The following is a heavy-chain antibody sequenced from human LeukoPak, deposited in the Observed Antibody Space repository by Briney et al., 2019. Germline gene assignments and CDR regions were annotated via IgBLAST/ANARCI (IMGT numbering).Heavy chain of an antibody. J-gene: IGHJ4*02. CDR3: ARHKNYCDSSGYYYELDY. V-gene: IGHV4-59*08. CDR1: GSSLSSYF. CDR2: IYYRGST. D-gene: IGHD3-22*01. Sequence: PSETLSFSCSSSGSSLSSYFGSWIRQPTGKGLELGGYIYYRGSTNYNPSLQSRVTISVDTSKNHVSLQLSSVTAADTAVYYCARHKNYCDSSGYYYELDYWGQGTLVTVSS.